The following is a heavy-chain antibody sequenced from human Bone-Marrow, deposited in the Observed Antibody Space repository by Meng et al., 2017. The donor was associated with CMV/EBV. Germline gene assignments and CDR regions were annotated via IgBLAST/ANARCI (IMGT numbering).Heavy chain of an antibody. CDR3: ARVQLSFRARDFWSGQANLTNWFDP. J-gene: IGHJ5*02. V-gene: IGHV4-59*01. Sequence: GSLRLSCTVFGGSISTTNWSWIRQPPGKGLEWIGYFYYSGSTNSNPPLESRVTISVYTSKNQFSLKLSSGTASDTAVYYCARVQLSFRARDFWSGQANLTNWFDPWGQGTLVTVSS. D-gene: IGHD3-3*01. CDR1: GGSISTTN. CDR2: FYYSGST.